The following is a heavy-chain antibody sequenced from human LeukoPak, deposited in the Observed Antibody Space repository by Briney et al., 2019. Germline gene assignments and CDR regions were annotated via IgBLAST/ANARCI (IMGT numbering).Heavy chain of an antibody. CDR1: GGSISSYY. Sequence: SETLSLTCTVSGGSISSYYWSWIRQPPGKGLEWIGYIYYSGSTYYNPSLKSRVTISVDTSKNQFSLKLSSVTAADTAVYYCARAGITIFGVVTVSHAFDIWGQGTMVTVSS. CDR2: IYYSGST. CDR3: ARAGITIFGVVTVSHAFDI. D-gene: IGHD3-3*01. V-gene: IGHV4-59*08. J-gene: IGHJ3*02.